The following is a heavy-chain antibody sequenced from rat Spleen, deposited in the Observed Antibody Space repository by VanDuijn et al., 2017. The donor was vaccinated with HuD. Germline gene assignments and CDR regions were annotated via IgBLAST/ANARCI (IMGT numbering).Heavy chain of an antibody. Sequence: EVQLVESGGGLVQPGRSLKFSCAASGFSFGDYAMAWVRQAPKKGLEWVATIIYDGSSTYYRDSVKGRFTISRDNAKSTLYLQMNSLRSEDTATYFCARPHNYRYVMNVWGQGASVTVSS. CDR2: IIYDGSST. CDR1: GFSFGDYA. J-gene: IGHJ4*01. D-gene: IGHD1-10*01. V-gene: IGHV5-17*01. CDR3: ARPHNYRYVMNV.